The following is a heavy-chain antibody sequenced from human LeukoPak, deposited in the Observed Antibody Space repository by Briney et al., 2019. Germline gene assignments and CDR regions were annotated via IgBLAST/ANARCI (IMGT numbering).Heavy chain of an antibody. CDR1: GFTFSSYS. V-gene: IGHV3-21*01. CDR3: ERDRRARGPIDY. J-gene: IGHJ4*02. CDR2: ISSSSSYI. D-gene: IGHD6-25*01. Sequence: GGSLRLSCAASGFTFSSYSMNWVRQAPGKGLEWVSSISSSSSYIYYADSVKGRFTISRDNAKNSLYLQMNSLRAEDTAVYYCERDRRARGPIDYWGQGTLVTVSS.